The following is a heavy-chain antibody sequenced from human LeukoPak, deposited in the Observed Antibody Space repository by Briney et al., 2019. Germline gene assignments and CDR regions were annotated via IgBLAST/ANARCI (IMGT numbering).Heavy chain of an antibody. CDR2: IYPGDSDT. CDR3: AKLSSGYYSTPFDY. J-gene: IGHJ4*02. V-gene: IGHV5-51*01. CDR1: GYSFTNYW. D-gene: IGHD3-22*01. Sequence: GESLKTSCKGSGYSFTNYWIGWLRQMPGKGLEWMGTIYPGDSDTKYSPSFQGQVTISADKSISTAYLQWTSLKASDTAMFYCAKLSSGYYSTPFDYWGQGTLVTVSS.